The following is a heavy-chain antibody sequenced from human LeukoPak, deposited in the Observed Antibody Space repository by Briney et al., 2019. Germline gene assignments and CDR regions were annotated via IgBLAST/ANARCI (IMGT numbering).Heavy chain of an antibody. V-gene: IGHV4-39*01. CDR2: DRYSGTT. D-gene: IGHD3-22*01. CDR3: ARHYYDSSGSYWGYYFDS. J-gene: IGHJ4*02. Sequence: PSETLSLTCTVSGGSISSSTSYWGWIRQPPGKGLEWIGSDRYSGTTYYSPSLKSRLSISIDTSKNQFSLRLTSVTAADTAVYFCARHYYDSSGSYWGYYFDSWGQGTLVTVSS. CDR1: GGSISSSTSY.